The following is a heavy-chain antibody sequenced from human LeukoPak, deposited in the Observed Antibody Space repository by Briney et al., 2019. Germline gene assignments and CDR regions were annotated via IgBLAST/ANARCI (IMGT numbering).Heavy chain of an antibody. CDR2: IYPGDSDT. V-gene: IGHV5-51*01. CDR3: ARQSDYSPHPPYGIDV. Sequence: GESLKISCKGSGYSFTSYWIGWVRQMPGKGLEWMGIIYPGDSDTRYSPSFQGQVTISADKSISTAYLQWSSLKASDTAMYYCARQSDYSPHPPYGIDVWGQGTTVTVSS. J-gene: IGHJ6*02. D-gene: IGHD4-17*01. CDR1: GYSFTSYW.